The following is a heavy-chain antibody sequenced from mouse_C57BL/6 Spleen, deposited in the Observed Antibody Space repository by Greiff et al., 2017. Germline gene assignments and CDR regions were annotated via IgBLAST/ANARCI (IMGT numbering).Heavy chain of an antibody. V-gene: IGHV1-55*01. D-gene: IGHD1-1*01. CDR1: GYTFTSYW. CDR3: GSCGSSYHDFDC. Sequence: QVQLQQPGAELVKPGASVKMSCKASGYTFTSYWITWVKQRPGQGLEWIGDIYPGSGSTNYNEKFKSKATLTVDTSSSTAYMQLSSLTSEDSAVYYCGSCGSSYHDFDCWGQGTTLTVSS. J-gene: IGHJ2*01. CDR2: IYPGSGST.